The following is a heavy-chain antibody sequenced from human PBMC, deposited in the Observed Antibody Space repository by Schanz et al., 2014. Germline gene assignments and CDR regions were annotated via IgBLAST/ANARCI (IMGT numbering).Heavy chain of an antibody. CDR3: AKDLLYGAPMPLNHLDY. Sequence: QVQLVESGGGVVQPGRSLRLSCAASGFTFSSYGMHWVRQAPGKGLEWVSGFIVDSGNTYYADSVKGRFTISRDNSKNTLYLQMNSLRAEDTAVYYCAKDLLYGAPMPLNHLDYWGQGTLVTVSS. CDR1: GFTFSSYG. V-gene: IGHV3-33*06. CDR2: FIVDSGNT. J-gene: IGHJ4*02. D-gene: IGHD2-2*01.